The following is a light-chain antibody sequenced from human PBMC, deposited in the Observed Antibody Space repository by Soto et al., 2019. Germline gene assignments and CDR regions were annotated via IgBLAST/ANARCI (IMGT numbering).Light chain of an antibody. CDR1: SGHSSYA. J-gene: IGLJ3*02. CDR3: QTWGTGIRV. Sequence: QSVLTQSPSASASLGASVKLTCTLSSGHSSYAIAWHQQQPEKGPRYLMKVNSDGSHSKGDGIPDRFSGSSSGAERYLIISRLQSEDEADYYCQTWGTGIRVFGGGTKLTVL. V-gene: IGLV4-69*01. CDR2: VNSDGSH.